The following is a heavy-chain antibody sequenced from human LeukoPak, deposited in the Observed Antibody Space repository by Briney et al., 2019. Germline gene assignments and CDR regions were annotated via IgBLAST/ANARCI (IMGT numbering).Heavy chain of an antibody. J-gene: IGHJ4*02. CDR1: GYSISRGYY. CDR3: ARAPLEVYAMGGVVYYFDY. Sequence: SETLSLTCTVSGYSISRGYYWDWIRQPPGKGLEWIGSIYHSGSTYYNPSLKSRVTISVDTSKNQFSLKLSSVTATDTALYYCARAPLEVYAMGGVVYYFDYWGQGTLVTVSS. CDR2: IYHSGST. V-gene: IGHV4-38-2*02. D-gene: IGHD2-8*02.